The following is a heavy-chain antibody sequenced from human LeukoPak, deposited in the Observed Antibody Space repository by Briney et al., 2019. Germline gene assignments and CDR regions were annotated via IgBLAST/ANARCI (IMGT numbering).Heavy chain of an antibody. CDR1: GFTFSSYA. Sequence: EGSLRLSCSASGFTFSSYAMHWVRQAPGPGLEYVSAISSNGGSTYYADSVKGRFTISRDNSKNTLYLQMSSLRPEDTAVYFCLKDLRDIAVAATPDYWGQGTLVTVSS. D-gene: IGHD6-13*01. CDR2: ISSNGGST. V-gene: IGHV3-64D*06. J-gene: IGHJ4*02. CDR3: LKDLRDIAVAATPDY.